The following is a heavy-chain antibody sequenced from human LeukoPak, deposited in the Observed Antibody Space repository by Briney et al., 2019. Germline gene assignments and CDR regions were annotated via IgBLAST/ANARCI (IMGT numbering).Heavy chain of an antibody. CDR1: GFSVSTNH. D-gene: IGHD4-17*01. J-gene: IGHJ4*02. CDR2: LYRNGNT. V-gene: IGHV3-53*01. CDR3: ARVLGTTDYFDY. Sequence: GGSLRHSCAASGFSVSTNHMSWVRQSPGRGLEWVSHLYRNGNTNYADSVEGRFTISRDSSNNILFLQMNNLRTEDSAVYYCARVLGTTDYFDYWGQGTLVAVSS.